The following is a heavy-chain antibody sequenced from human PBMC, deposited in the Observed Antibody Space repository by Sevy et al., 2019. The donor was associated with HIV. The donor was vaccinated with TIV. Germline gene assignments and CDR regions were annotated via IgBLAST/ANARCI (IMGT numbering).Heavy chain of an antibody. Sequence: SETLSLTCTVSGASISSSGYYWGWIRQPLGKGLEWFASINYSGHTVYNPSLKRRVTISADTSKNQSSLRLSSVTAADSSIYFCVGAKLTFTNGGHYLDYWGQGTVVTVSS. D-gene: IGHD3-3*02. CDR3: VGAKLTFTNGGHYLDY. CDR1: GASISSSGYY. V-gene: IGHV4-39*01. J-gene: IGHJ4*02. CDR2: INYSGHT.